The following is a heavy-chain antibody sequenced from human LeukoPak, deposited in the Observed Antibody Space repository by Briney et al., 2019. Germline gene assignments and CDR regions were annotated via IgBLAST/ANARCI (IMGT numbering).Heavy chain of an antibody. CDR3: VKITSVTGGDC. CDR2: ISNNGGSS. CDR1: GFTFSAYA. V-gene: IGHV3-64D*09. D-gene: IGHD1-1*01. Sequence: GGSLRLSCSASGFTFSAYAVYWVRQAPGKGLEYVSGISNNGGSSFYADSVKGRFTISRDNSKNTLCLQMSSLRAEDTAVYYCVKITSVTGGDCWGQGTRLTVSS. J-gene: IGHJ4*02.